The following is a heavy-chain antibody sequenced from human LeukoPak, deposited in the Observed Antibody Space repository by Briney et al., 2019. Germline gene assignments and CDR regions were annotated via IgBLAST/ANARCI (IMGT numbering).Heavy chain of an antibody. CDR2: IYPRDGST. Sequence: ASVKVSCKASGYTFTSNYIHWVRQAPGQGLEWMGMIYPRDGSTSYAQKFQGRVTVTRDTSTSTVHMELSGLRSEDTAVYYCARPGDYGSFGYWGQGTLVTVSS. CDR3: ARPGDYGSFGY. D-gene: IGHD4-17*01. J-gene: IGHJ4*02. V-gene: IGHV1-46*01. CDR1: GYTFTSNY.